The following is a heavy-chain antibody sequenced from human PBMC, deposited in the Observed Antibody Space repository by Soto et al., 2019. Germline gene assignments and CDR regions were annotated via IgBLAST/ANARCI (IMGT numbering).Heavy chain of an antibody. J-gene: IGHJ2*01. CDR2: ISASGRT. CDR1: GVSITPYF. CDR3: ARHFDVDPSLDQYYFDL. Sequence: QVQLQESGPGLVKPSETLSLTCTVSGVSITPYFWSWIRQPAGKAPEWVGHISASGRTTYNPSLKSRVTMFVSQTQVSLRLTSVTAADTAVYYCARHFDVDPSLDQYYFDLWGRGALVTVSS. V-gene: IGHV4-4*07. D-gene: IGHD3-9*01.